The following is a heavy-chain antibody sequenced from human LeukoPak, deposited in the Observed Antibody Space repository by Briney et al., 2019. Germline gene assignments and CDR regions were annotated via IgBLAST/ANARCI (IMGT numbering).Heavy chain of an antibody. CDR2: ISVSSLNTI. CDR1: GFTFSSYA. CDR3: ARALSGDFAS. V-gene: IGHV3-48*04. Sequence: PGGSLRLSCVASGFTFSSYAMNWVRQAPGKGLEWISYISVSSLNTIHYADSVKGRFTISRDNAKNSLFLRMNSLRAEDTAVYYCARALSGDFASWGQGILVTVSS. J-gene: IGHJ4*02. D-gene: IGHD7-27*01.